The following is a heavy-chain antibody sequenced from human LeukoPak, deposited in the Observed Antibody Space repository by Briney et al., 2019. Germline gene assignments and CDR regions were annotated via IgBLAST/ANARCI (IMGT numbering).Heavy chain of an antibody. CDR3: ASLVGSSSGGFDY. V-gene: IGHV1-8*01. CDR1: GYTFTSYD. Sequence: ASVKVSCMASGYTFTSYDINWVRQATGQGLEWMGWMNPNSGNTGYAQKFQGRVTMTRNTSISTAYMELSSLRSEDAAVYYCASLVGSSSGGFDYWGQGTLVTVSS. D-gene: IGHD6-19*01. CDR2: MNPNSGNT. J-gene: IGHJ4*02.